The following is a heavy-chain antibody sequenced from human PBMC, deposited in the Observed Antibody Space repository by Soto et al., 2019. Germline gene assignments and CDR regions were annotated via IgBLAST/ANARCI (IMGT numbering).Heavy chain of an antibody. Sequence: QVQVVESGGGVVQPGRSLRLSCAASGFTFRTYAMHWVRQAPGKGLEWVAVISHDGSNTDYGDSVKGRFTISRDNSKCTLSLQMNSLRPEDTGVYYCAKDVGSTEYFFASWGQGTLVSVSS. D-gene: IGHD2-2*03. V-gene: IGHV3-30*18. CDR3: AKDVGSTEYFFAS. CDR2: ISHDGSNT. J-gene: IGHJ4*02. CDR1: GFTFRTYA.